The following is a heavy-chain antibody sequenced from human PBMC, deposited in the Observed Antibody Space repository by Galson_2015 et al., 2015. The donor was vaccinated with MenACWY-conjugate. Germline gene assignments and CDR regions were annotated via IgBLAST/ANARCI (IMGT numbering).Heavy chain of an antibody. V-gene: IGHV5-51*01. CDR2: ISPGDSNT. Sequence: QSGAKEKKPGDSLKISCKACGYIFTTYWIAWGRQMPGKGLEWMGLISPGDSNTRYSPSFQGQVTISADKSISTSYLQWSSLKASDTAMYYCARHPPGGRGMDVWGQGTTVTVS. J-gene: IGHJ6*02. D-gene: IGHD2-8*02. CDR1: GYIFTTYW. CDR3: ARHPPGGRGMDV.